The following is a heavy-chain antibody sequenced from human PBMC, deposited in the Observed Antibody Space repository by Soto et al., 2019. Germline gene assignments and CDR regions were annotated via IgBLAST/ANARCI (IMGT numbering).Heavy chain of an antibody. CDR1: GGSISSGGYY. Sequence: TLSLTCTVSGGSISSGGYYWSWIRQHPGKGLEWIGYIYYSGSTYYNPSLMGRVTISVDTTDNQFSLKLNSVTAADTAVYYCAREKTPMSPHYFYYGMDVWGQGTTVTVSS. J-gene: IGHJ6*02. CDR2: IYYSGST. D-gene: IGHD3-9*01. CDR3: AREKTPMSPHYFYYGMDV. V-gene: IGHV4-31*03.